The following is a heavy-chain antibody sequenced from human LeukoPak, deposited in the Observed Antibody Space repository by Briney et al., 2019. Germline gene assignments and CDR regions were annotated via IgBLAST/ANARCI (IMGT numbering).Heavy chain of an antibody. D-gene: IGHD1-1*01. Sequence: PGGSLRLSCGASGFYFSSFSMNWVRQAPGKGLEWVSSINSGSTYMYYADSVKGRFTISRDNAKNSLHLQMYSLRAEDTAVYFCARVEATTGRNYHYYYMDVWGKGTTVTVSS. CDR2: INSGSTYM. J-gene: IGHJ6*03. CDR1: GFYFSSFS. CDR3: ARVEATTGRNYHYYYMDV. V-gene: IGHV3-21*01.